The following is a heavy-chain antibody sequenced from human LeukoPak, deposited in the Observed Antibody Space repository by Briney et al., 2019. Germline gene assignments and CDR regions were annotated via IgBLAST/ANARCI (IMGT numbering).Heavy chain of an antibody. V-gene: IGHV4-34*01. D-gene: IGHD5-18*01. CDR2: INHSGST. Sequence: SETLSLTCTVSGGSISSYYWSWIRQPPGKGLEWIGEINHSGSTNYNPSLKSRVTISVDTSKNQFSLKLSSVTAADTAVYYCARGGRQLWLRDPYYFDYWGQGTLVTVSS. CDR3: ARGGRQLWLRDPYYFDY. CDR1: GGSISSYY. J-gene: IGHJ4*02.